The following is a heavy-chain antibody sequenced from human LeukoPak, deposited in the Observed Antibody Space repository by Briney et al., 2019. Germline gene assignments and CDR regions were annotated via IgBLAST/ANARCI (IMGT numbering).Heavy chain of an antibody. J-gene: IGHJ4*02. CDR3: AKGHADSSGYYYFNS. V-gene: IGHV3-23*01. CDR2: IRGNADTT. CDR1: GFIFSNYG. Sequence: GGSLRLSCAASGFIFSNYGMSWVRQAPGKGLEWVSGIRGNADTTYYADSVKGGFIIFREKSKKIVYMKMNRRRVEDTAVYYCAKGHADSSGYYYFNSWGQGTLVTVPS. D-gene: IGHD3-22*01.